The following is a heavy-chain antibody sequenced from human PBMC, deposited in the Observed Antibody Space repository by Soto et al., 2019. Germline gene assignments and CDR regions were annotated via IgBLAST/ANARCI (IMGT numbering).Heavy chain of an antibody. D-gene: IGHD4-17*01. Sequence: QVQLVESGGGLVKPGGSLRLSCAASGFTFSDYYMSWIRQAPGKGLEWVSYISSSSSYTNYADSVKGRFAISRDNAKNSLYLQMNSLRAEDTAVYYCARGYGDSYWYFDLWGCGTLVTVSS. CDR2: ISSSSSYT. CDR3: ARGYGDSYWYFDL. V-gene: IGHV3-11*06. CDR1: GFTFSDYY. J-gene: IGHJ2*01.